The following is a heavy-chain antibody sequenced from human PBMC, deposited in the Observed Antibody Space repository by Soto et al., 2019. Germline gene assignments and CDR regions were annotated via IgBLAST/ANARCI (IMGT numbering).Heavy chain of an antibody. J-gene: IGHJ6*02. D-gene: IGHD3-22*01. Sequence: RASVKVSCKASGGTFSSYAISWVRQAPGQGLEWMGGIIPIFGTANYAQKFQGRVTITADKSTSTAYMELSSLRSEDTAVYYCAREEYYYDSSGYSHYYYYGMDVWGQGTTVTVSS. CDR2: IIPIFGTA. CDR1: GGTFSSYA. CDR3: AREEYYYDSSGYSHYYYYGMDV. V-gene: IGHV1-69*06.